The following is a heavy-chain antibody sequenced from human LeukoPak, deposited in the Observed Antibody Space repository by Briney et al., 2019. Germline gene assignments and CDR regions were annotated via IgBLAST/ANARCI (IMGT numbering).Heavy chain of an antibody. Sequence: ASVKVSCKASGYTFTSYGISWVRQAPGQGLEWMGWISAYNGNTNYAQKLQGRVTVTTDTSTSTAYMELRSLRSDDTAVYYCARDMFYGSGSLINYWGQGTLVTVSS. CDR1: GYTFTSYG. J-gene: IGHJ4*02. CDR2: ISAYNGNT. D-gene: IGHD3-10*01. V-gene: IGHV1-18*01. CDR3: ARDMFYGSGSLINY.